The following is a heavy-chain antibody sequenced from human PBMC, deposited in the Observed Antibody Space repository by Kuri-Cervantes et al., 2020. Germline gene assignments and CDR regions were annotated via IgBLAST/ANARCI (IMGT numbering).Heavy chain of an antibody. Sequence: GGSLRLSCAASGFTFGTYSMNWVRQAPGKGLEWVSSLRGRSGYIYYADSVKGRFTISRDNAKTSLYLQMDSLNAEDTAVYYCARRSGGASVITTRYMDVWGKGTTVTVSS. CDR3: ARRSGGASVITTRYMDV. CDR2: LRGRSGYI. J-gene: IGHJ6*03. V-gene: IGHV3-21*01. D-gene: IGHD4/OR15-4a*01. CDR1: GFTFGTYS.